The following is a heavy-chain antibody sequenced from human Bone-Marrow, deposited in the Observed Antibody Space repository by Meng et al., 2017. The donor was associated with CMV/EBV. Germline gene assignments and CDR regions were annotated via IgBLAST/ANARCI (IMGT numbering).Heavy chain of an antibody. V-gene: IGHV3-20*01. CDR3: ARAHLRGGYDY. CDR1: GFTFDDYG. CDR2: INWNGGST. Sequence: GESLKIACAASGFTFDDYGMSWVRQAPGKGPEWVSGINWNGGSTGYADSVKGRFTISRDNAKNSLYLQMNSLRAEDTALYHCARAHLRGGYDYWGQGTLVTVSS. J-gene: IGHJ4*02. D-gene: IGHD3-10*01.